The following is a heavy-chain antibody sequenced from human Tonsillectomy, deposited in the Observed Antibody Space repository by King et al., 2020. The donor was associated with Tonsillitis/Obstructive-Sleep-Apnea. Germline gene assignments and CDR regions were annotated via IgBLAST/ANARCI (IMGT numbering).Heavy chain of an antibody. V-gene: IGHV3-9*01. D-gene: IGHD1-26*01. Sequence: VQLVESGGGLVQPGRSLRLSCAASGFTFDDYAMHWVRQAPGKGLEWVAGIIWNSANIGYADSVKGRFTISRDNAKNSLYFQMNSLRAEDTALYYCAKDGERGAYYNFYFMDVWGKGTTVTVSS. CDR2: IIWNSANI. CDR1: GFTFDDYA. CDR3: AKDGERGAYYNFYFMDV. J-gene: IGHJ6*03.